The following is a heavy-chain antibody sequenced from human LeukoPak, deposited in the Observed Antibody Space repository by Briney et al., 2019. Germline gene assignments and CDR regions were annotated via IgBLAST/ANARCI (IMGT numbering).Heavy chain of an antibody. Sequence: GASVKVSCKASGGTFSSYAISWVRQAPGQGLEWMGGIIPIFGTANYAQKFQGRVTITTDESTSTAYMELSSLRSEDTAVYYCARDLGRGTTFDYWGQGTLVTVSS. J-gene: IGHJ4*02. D-gene: IGHD2/OR15-2a*01. CDR2: IIPIFGTA. CDR1: GGTFSSYA. CDR3: ARDLGRGTTFDY. V-gene: IGHV1-69*05.